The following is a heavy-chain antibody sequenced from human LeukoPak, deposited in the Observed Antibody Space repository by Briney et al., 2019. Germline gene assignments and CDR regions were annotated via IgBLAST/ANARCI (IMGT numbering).Heavy chain of an antibody. CDR1: GNSIRSSSYY. CDR3: ASRYYYDTRGDFLH. V-gene: IGHV4-39*01. D-gene: IGHD3-22*01. J-gene: IGHJ1*01. Sequence: SPSETLSLTCTVSGNSIRSSSYYWGWIRQSPEKGLEWIGSIYYSGSTYYSASFKSRVTISVDTSQNQFSLKLRSVTAADRAVYYCASRYYYDTRGDFLHWGQGTLVTVPS. CDR2: IYYSGST.